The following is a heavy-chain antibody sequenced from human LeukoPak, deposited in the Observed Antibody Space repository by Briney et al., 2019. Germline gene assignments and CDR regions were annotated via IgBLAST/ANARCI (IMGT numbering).Heavy chain of an antibody. D-gene: IGHD2-2*02. CDR3: ARIVVVPAAIRSLYYYYYMDV. J-gene: IGHJ6*03. Sequence: SVKVSCKASGGTFSSYAISWVRQAPGQGLEWMGGIIPIFGTANYAQKFQGRVTITADESTSTAYMELSSLRSEDTAVYYCARIVVVPAAIRSLYYYYYMDVWGKGTTVTVSS. CDR1: GGTFSSYA. CDR2: IIPIFGTA. V-gene: IGHV1-69*13.